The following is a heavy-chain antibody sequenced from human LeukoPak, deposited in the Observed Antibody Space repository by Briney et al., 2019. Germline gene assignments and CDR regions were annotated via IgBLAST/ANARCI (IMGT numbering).Heavy chain of an antibody. V-gene: IGHV3-53*01. Sequence: GGSLRLSCAASGFTFSSYAMSWVRQAPGKGLEWVSVIYSGGSTYYADSVKGRFTISRDNSKNTLYLQMNSLRAEDTAVYYCARGKRDYYDSSGYYYFDYWGQGTLVTVSS. CDR2: IYSGGST. J-gene: IGHJ4*02. D-gene: IGHD3-22*01. CDR3: ARGKRDYYDSSGYYYFDY. CDR1: GFTFSSYA.